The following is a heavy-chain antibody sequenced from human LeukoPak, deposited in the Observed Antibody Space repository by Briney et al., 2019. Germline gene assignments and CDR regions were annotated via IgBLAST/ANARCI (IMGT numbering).Heavy chain of an antibody. CDR1: GFTFRISW. CDR3: ARGFLRRWLQQSDTFDI. D-gene: IGHD5-24*01. J-gene: IGHJ3*02. Sequence: GGSLRLSCAASGFTFRISWMNWVRQTPGKGLEWVANINQDGSENYYVDSVKGRFTISRDNAKNSLYLQMNSLRAEDTAVYYCARGFLRRWLQQSDTFDIWGQGTMVTVSS. V-gene: IGHV3-7*04. CDR2: INQDGSEN.